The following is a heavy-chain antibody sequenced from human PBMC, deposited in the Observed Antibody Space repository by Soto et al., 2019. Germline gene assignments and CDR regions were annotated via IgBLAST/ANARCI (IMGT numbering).Heavy chain of an antibody. Sequence: ASVKVSCKASGYTFTSYGISWVRQAPGQGLEWMGWISAYNGNTNYAQKLQGRVTMTTDTSTSTAYMELRSLRSDDTAVYYCARDPYTIFGGVTPVDYYYGMDVWGKGTTVTVS. J-gene: IGHJ6*04. D-gene: IGHD3-3*01. V-gene: IGHV1-18*01. CDR3: ARDPYTIFGGVTPVDYYYGMDV. CDR2: ISAYNGNT. CDR1: GYTFTSYG.